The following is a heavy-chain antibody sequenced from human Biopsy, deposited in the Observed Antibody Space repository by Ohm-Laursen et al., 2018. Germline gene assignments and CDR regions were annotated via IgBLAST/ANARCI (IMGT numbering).Heavy chain of an antibody. CDR1: GDSIISDYY. V-gene: IGHV4-34*01. CDR2: INHSGRT. D-gene: IGHD3-22*01. Sequence: SETLSLTCTVSGDSIISDYYWTWIRQTPGKGLEWIGEINHSGRTNYNPSLKSRVTISVDTSKNQFSLKVRSVTAADTAVYYCVRGVDYYDPYHYYALDVWGQGTTVTVSS. J-gene: IGHJ6*02. CDR3: VRGVDYYDPYHYYALDV.